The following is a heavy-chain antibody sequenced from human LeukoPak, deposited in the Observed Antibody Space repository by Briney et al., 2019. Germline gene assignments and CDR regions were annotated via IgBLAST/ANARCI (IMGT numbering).Heavy chain of an antibody. J-gene: IGHJ3*02. CDR2: INGDGSST. CDR3: ARGPIVGVYI. V-gene: IGHV3-74*03. Sequence: LTGGSLKLSCAASGFTSSSYWMHWVRQAPGKGLVWVSRINGDGSSTKYADSVKGRFTISRDNAKNTLYLQMNSLRAEDTAIYYCARGPIVGVYIWGQGTMVTVSS. CDR1: GFTSSSYW. D-gene: IGHD3-22*01.